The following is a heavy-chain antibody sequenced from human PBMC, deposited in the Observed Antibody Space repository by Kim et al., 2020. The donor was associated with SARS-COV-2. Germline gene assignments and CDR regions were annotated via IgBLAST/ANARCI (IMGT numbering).Heavy chain of an antibody. CDR3: AREDLSWFDP. CDR2: ET. V-gene: IGHV3-7*03. J-gene: IGHJ5*02. Sequence: ETFYGDSVKGRCTISRDNAQTSLYLQMNSLRPEDTAVYYCAREDLSWFDPWGQGTLVIVSS.